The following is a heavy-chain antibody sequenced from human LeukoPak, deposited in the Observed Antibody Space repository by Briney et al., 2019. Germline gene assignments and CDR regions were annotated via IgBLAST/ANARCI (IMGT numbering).Heavy chain of an antibody. CDR1: GFTFSGST. CDR2: IRTKANNYAT. V-gene: IGHV3-73*01. Sequence: GGSLKLSCAASGFTFSGSTVHWVRQASGKGLDWVGHIRTKANNYATAYAASVKGRFTISRDDSKNTAYLQMNSLKIEDTAVDYCSRHEALTGDYWGQGTLVTVSS. D-gene: IGHD3-9*01. J-gene: IGHJ4*02. CDR3: SRHEALTGDY.